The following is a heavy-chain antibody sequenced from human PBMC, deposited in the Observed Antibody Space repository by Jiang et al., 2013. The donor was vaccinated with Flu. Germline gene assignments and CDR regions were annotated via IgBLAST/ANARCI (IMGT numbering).Heavy chain of an antibody. CDR1: GGSISSSNW. CDR3: ARDLMVLTTLDAFDI. Sequence: GSGLVKPSGTLSLTCAVSGGSISSSNWWSWVRQPPGKGLEWIGEIYHSGSTNYNPSLKSRVTISVDKSKNQFSLKLSSVTAADTAVYYCARDLMVLTTLDAFDIWGQGTMVTVSS. CDR2: IYHSGST. J-gene: IGHJ3*02. V-gene: IGHV4-4*02. D-gene: IGHD3/OR15-3a*01.